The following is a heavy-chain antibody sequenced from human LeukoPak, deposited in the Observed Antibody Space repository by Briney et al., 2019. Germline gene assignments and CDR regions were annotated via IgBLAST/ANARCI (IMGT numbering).Heavy chain of an antibody. CDR3: ARASAVVPAANKTGYYYYMDV. V-gene: IGHV4-34*01. J-gene: IGHJ6*03. D-gene: IGHD2-2*01. CDR2: INHSGST. CDR1: GGSFSGYY. Sequence: PSETLSLTCAVYGGSFSGYYWCWIRQPPGKGLEWIGEINHSGSTNYNPSLKSRVTISVDTSKNQFSLKLSSVTAADTAVYYCARASAVVPAANKTGYYYYMDVWGKGTTVTVSS.